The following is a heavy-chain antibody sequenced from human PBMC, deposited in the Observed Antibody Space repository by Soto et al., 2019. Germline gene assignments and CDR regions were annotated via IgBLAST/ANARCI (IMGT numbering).Heavy chain of an antibody. J-gene: IGHJ3*02. CDR2: IKQDGIEK. V-gene: IGHV3-7*04. CDR3: ASDWYSSSSHAFDI. D-gene: IGHD6-13*01. Sequence: GGSLRLSCAASGFTFSSYWMRWVRQAPGKGLEWVANIKQDGIEKYYVDSVKGRFTNSRDNAKNSLYLQMNSLRSDDTAVYYCASDWYSSSSHAFDIWGQGTMVTVSS. CDR1: GFTFSSYW.